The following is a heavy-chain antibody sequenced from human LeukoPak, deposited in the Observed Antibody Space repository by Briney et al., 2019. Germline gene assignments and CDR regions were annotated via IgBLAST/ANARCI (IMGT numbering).Heavy chain of an antibody. J-gene: IGHJ4*02. V-gene: IGHV3-48*01. Sequence: GSLRLSCAASGFTFSSYSMNWVRQAPGKGLEWVSFISSSSSSIYYADSVKGRFTISRDNAKKSLYLQMNSLRAEDTAVYYCARILDSAWGELGYWGQGTLVTVSS. D-gene: IGHD6-19*01. CDR1: GFTFSSYS. CDR2: ISSSSSSI. CDR3: ARILDSAWGELGY.